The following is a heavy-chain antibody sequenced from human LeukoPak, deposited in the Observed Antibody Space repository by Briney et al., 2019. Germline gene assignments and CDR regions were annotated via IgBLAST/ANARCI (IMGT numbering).Heavy chain of an antibody. V-gene: IGHV4-39*07. CDR2: INHSRST. D-gene: IGHD6-13*01. J-gene: IGHJ4*02. Sequence: PSETLSLTCTVSGGSISSGGYYWSWIRQPPGKGLEWIGEINHSRSTNYNPSLKSRVTISVDTSKNQFSLKLSSVTAADTAVYYCARGVGIAAAVSVDYWGQGTLVTVSS. CDR3: ARGVGIAAAVSVDY. CDR1: GGSISSGGYY.